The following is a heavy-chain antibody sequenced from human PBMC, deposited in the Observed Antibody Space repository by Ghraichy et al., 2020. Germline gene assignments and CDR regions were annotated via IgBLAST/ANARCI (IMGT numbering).Heavy chain of an antibody. D-gene: IGHD6-13*01. V-gene: IGHV3-21*01. CDR3: ARDRIADSSWYQEGVDY. CDR2: ISSSSSYI. J-gene: IGHJ4*02. Sequence: GGSLRLSCAASGFTFSSYSMNWVRQAPGKGLEWVSSISSSSSYIYYADSVKGRFTISRDNAKNSLYLQMNSLRAEDTAVDYCARDRIADSSWYQEGVDYWGQGTLVTVSS. CDR1: GFTFSSYS.